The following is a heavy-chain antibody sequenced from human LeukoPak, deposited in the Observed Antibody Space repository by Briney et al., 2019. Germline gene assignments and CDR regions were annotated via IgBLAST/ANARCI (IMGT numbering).Heavy chain of an antibody. V-gene: IGHV4-59*08. J-gene: IGHJ4*02. D-gene: IGHD5-18*01. CDR3: ARGLSPEVDTAMVDTDY. CDR2: IYYSGST. Sequence: SETLSLTCTVSGGSISSYYWSWIRQPPGKGLEWIGYIYYSGSTNYNPSLKSRVTISVDTSKNQFSLKPSSVTAADTAVYYCARGLSPEVDTAMVDTDYWGQGTLVTVSS. CDR1: GGSISSYY.